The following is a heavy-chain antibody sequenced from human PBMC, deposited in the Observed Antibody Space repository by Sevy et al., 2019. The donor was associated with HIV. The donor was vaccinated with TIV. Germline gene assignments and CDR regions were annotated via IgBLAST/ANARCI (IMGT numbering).Heavy chain of an antibody. CDR1: GFTFNNYA. D-gene: IGHD2-15*01. Sequence: GGSLRLSCAASGFTFNNYAMNWVRQAPGKGLEWVSAISGSDGATYYADSVKGRFSISRDNSKNTLYLQMDSLRAEDTAVYYCAKDIVAVVGDAFDIWGQGTMVTVSS. CDR2: ISGSDGAT. J-gene: IGHJ3*02. CDR3: AKDIVAVVGDAFDI. V-gene: IGHV3-23*01.